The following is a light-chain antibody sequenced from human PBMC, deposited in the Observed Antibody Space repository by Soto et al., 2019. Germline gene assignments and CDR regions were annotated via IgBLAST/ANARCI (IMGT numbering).Light chain of an antibody. J-gene: IGLJ2*01. CDR3: SSFSRGTTLFV. CDR2: EVN. Sequence: QSVLTQPASVSGSPGQSITISCTGANSDIGDWNYVSWYQQYPGKAPKVIIYEVNYRPSGVSYRFSGSKSGNTVSLTISGLQAEDEADYYCSSFSRGTTLFVFGGGTKLTVL. V-gene: IGLV2-14*01. CDR1: NSDIGDWNY.